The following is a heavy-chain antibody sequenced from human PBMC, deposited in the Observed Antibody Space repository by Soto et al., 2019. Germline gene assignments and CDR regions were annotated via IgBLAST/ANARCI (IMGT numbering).Heavy chain of an antibody. V-gene: IGHV3-66*01. Sequence: GGSLRLSCAASGFTVSSNYMSWVRQAPGKGPEWVSVIYSGGSTYYADSVKGRFTISRDNSKNTLYLQMNSLRAEDTAVYYCARATNAYCSGGSCYYDYWGQGTLVTVSS. CDR2: IYSGGST. CDR1: GFTVSSNY. D-gene: IGHD2-15*01. CDR3: ARATNAYCSGGSCYYDY. J-gene: IGHJ4*02.